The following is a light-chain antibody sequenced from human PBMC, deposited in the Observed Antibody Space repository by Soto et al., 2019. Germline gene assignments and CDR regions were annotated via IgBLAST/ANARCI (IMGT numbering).Light chain of an antibody. CDR2: GAS. J-gene: IGKJ4*01. V-gene: IGKV3D-15*01. Sequence: EIVMTQSPATLSLSPGERATLSCRASQSVSSSYLAWYQQKPGQAPRLLIYGASSRATGIPDRFSGSGSGTEFTLTISSLQSEDFAVYYCQQYNNWPLTFGGGTKVDI. CDR3: QQYNNWPLT. CDR1: QSVSSSY.